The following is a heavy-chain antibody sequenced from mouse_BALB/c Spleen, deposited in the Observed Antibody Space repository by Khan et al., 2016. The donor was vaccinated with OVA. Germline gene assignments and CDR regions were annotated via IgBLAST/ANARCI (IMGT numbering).Heavy chain of an antibody. CDR3: ARNSYMYDFTY. CDR2: IWSGGNT. J-gene: IGHJ3*01. CDR1: GFSLTTYG. Sequence: QVQLKQSGPGLVQPSQSLSITCTVAGFSLTTYGVHWVRQSPGKGLEWLGVIWSGGNTDYNAAFISRLNISKDNSKSQVFFKMNSLQADYTAISYCARNSYMYDFTYWGQGTLVTVSA. D-gene: IGHD2-14*01. V-gene: IGHV2-2*01.